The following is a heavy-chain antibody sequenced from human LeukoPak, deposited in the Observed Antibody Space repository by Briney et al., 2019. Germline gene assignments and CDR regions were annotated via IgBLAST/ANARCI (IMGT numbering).Heavy chain of an antibody. D-gene: IGHD6-13*01. Sequence: SETLSLTCTVSGGSISSGGYYWSWIRQHPGKGLEWIGYIYYSGSTYYNPSLKSRVTISVDTSKNQFSLKLSSVTAADTAVYYCARLQVGYSSSWSARAPFDPWGQGTLVTVSS. CDR1: GGSISSGGYY. CDR3: ARLQVGYSSSWSARAPFDP. CDR2: IYYSGST. V-gene: IGHV4-31*03. J-gene: IGHJ5*02.